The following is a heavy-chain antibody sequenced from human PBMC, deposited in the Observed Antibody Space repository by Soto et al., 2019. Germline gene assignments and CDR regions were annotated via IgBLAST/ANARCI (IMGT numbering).Heavy chain of an antibody. CDR3: ARDQPGYSYGYGLGY. J-gene: IGHJ4*02. Sequence: EVQLVESGGGLVKPGGSLRLSCAASGFTFSSYSMNWVRQAPGKGLEWVSSISSSSSYIYYADSVKSRFTISRDNAKNPLSLQMNRPTAADTAVYYCARDQPGYSYGYGLGYWGQGTLLTVSS. D-gene: IGHD5-18*01. CDR1: GFTFSSYS. CDR2: ISSSSSYI. V-gene: IGHV3-21*01.